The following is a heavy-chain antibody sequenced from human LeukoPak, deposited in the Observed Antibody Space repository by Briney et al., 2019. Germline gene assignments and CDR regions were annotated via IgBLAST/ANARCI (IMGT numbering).Heavy chain of an antibody. Sequence: GGSLRLPCAASGFTVSGNYMSWVRQAPGKGLEWVSFIHSGGTTYYADSVRGRFTISRDNSKNTLYLQMNSLRAEDTAVYYCAKGDSNSWYTSFYWGQGTLVTVSS. D-gene: IGHD6-13*01. CDR1: GFTVSGNY. CDR2: IHSGGTT. CDR3: AKGDSNSWYTSFY. V-gene: IGHV3-66*01. J-gene: IGHJ4*02.